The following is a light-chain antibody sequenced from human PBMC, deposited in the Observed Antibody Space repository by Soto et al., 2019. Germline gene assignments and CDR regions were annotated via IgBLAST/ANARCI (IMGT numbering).Light chain of an antibody. Sequence: EIVMTQAPATMSEIPGETATLYCSASQSVISSLAWYQQKPGQAPRLLIYGASTRATGIPARFSGGGSGAEYTLTISSLQSEDFAVYYCQQLNSYPQTFGQGTRLEIK. J-gene: IGKJ5*01. CDR2: GAS. V-gene: IGKV3-15*01. CDR3: QQLNSYPQT. CDR1: QSVISS.